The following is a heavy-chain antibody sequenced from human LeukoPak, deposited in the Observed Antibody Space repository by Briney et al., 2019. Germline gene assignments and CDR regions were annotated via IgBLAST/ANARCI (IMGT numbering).Heavy chain of an antibody. CDR1: GFTFSSYS. J-gene: IGHJ4*02. CDR2: ISSSSSYI. D-gene: IGHD6-13*01. CDR3: ARRSIAAAGPLGSGFDY. V-gene: IGHV3-21*03. Sequence: GGSLRLSCAASGFTFSSYSMNWVRQAPGKGLEWVSSISSSSSYIYYADSVKGRFTISRDNAKNSLYLPMNSLRAEDTAVYYCARRSIAAAGPLGSGFDYWGQGTLVTVSS.